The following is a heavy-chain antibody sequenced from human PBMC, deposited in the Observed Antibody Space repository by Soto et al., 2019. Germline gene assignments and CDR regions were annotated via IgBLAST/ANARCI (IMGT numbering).Heavy chain of an antibody. CDR3: ARRLRDSSGYYYDNWFDP. V-gene: IGHV4-31*03. D-gene: IGHD3-22*01. J-gene: IGHJ5*02. CDR1: GGSISSGGYY. Sequence: TLSLTCTVSGGSISSGGYYWSWIRQHPRKGLEWIGYIYYSGSTYYNPSLKSRVTISVDTSKNQFSLKLSSVTAADTAVYYCARRLRDSSGYYYDNWFDPWGRGTLVTVSS. CDR2: IYYSGST.